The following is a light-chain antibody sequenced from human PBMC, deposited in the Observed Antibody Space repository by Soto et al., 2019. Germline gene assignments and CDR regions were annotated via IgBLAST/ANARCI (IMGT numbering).Light chain of an antibody. CDR2: DAS. J-gene: IGKJ4*01. CDR3: QQRRKWPLT. CDR1: QSVSYY. V-gene: IGKV3-11*01. Sequence: EIVLTQSPATLSLSPGERATLSCRASQSVSYYLAWYQQKPGQAPRLLLYDASYRATGIPARFSGTRSETNYNLTISWLDPKVLAVYSCQQRRKWPLTFGGGTRVEIK.